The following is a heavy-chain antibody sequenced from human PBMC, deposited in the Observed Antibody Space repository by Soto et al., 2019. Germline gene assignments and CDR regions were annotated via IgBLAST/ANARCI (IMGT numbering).Heavy chain of an antibody. CDR1: GGTFSSYA. CDR2: IIPIFGTA. CDR3: ARAEHAGTTVYSFDY. Sequence: GASVKVSCKASGGTFSSYAISWVRQAPGQGLEWMGGIIPIFGTANYAQKFQGRVTITADESTSTAYMELSSLRSEDTAVYYCARAEHAGTTVYSFDYWGQGTLVTVSS. V-gene: IGHV1-69*13. D-gene: IGHD4-17*01. J-gene: IGHJ4*02.